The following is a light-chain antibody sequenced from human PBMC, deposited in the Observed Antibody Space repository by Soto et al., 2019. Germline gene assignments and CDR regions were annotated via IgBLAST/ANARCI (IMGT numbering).Light chain of an antibody. CDR3: QQSYSTLGT. Sequence: DIQMTQSPSSLSASVGDRVTITCRASQSISSYLNWYQQKPGKAPKLLIYAESSLQSGVPSRFSGSGSGTDVTLTISSLQPEDFATYYCQQSYSTLGTFGPGTKVDIK. J-gene: IGKJ3*01. V-gene: IGKV1-39*01. CDR2: AES. CDR1: QSISSY.